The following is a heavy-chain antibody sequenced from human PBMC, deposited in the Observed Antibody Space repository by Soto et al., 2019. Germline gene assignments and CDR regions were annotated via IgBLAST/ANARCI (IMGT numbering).Heavy chain of an antibody. V-gene: IGHV3-9*01. CDR3: AKGILGATINWFDP. Sequence: EVQLVESGGGLVQPGRSLRLSCAASGFTFDDYAMHWVRQAPGKGLEWVSGISWNSGSIGYADSVKGRFTISRDNAKNSLYLQMNSLRAEDTALYYCAKGILGATINWFDPWGQGTLVTVSS. J-gene: IGHJ5*02. CDR2: ISWNSGSI. CDR1: GFTFDDYA. D-gene: IGHD1-26*01.